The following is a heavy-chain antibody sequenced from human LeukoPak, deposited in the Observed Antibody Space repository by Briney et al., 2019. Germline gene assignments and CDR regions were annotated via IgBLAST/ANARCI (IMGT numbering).Heavy chain of an antibody. Sequence: TGRSLRLSCAASGFSFGDYAIHWVRQTPGKGLQWVSGISWNSGKIGYADSVKGRFTISRDNAKNSLYLQMNSLRAEDTALYYCVKSIGYNYGSGFDYWGQGTLVTVSS. J-gene: IGHJ4*02. CDR3: VKSIGYNYGSGFDY. V-gene: IGHV3-9*01. D-gene: IGHD3-10*01. CDR2: ISWNSGKI. CDR1: GFSFGDYA.